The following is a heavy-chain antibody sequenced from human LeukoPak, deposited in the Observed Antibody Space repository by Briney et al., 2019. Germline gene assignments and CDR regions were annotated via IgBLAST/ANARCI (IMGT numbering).Heavy chain of an antibody. CDR1: GVSFSGYY. V-gene: IGHV4-34*01. Sequence: SETLSLTCAVYGVSFSGYYWSWIRQPPGKGLEWIGEINHSGSTNYNPSLKSRVTISVDTSKNQFSLKLSSVTAADTAVYYCARVPSIAARPGYFQHWGQGTLVTVSS. D-gene: IGHD6-6*01. J-gene: IGHJ1*01. CDR3: ARVPSIAARPGYFQH. CDR2: INHSGST.